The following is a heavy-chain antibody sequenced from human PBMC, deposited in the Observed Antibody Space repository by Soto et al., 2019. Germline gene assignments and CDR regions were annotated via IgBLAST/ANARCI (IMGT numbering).Heavy chain of an antibody. CDR2: IIPVFGNA. Sequence: SVKVSCKASGGTFRSYAISWVRQAPGQGLEWMGGIIPVFGNANYAQKFQGRVTITADEFPSTVYLEFISMRAECPAADYCARDSGHIVVVVAATTYYYYGMDVWGQGTKVTVSS. CDR1: GGTFRSYA. D-gene: IGHD2-15*01. J-gene: IGHJ6*02. V-gene: IGHV1-69*13. CDR3: ARDSGHIVVVVAATTYYYYGMDV.